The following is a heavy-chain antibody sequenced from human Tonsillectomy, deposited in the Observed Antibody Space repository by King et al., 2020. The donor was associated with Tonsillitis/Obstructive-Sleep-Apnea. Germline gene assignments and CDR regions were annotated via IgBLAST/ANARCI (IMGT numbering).Heavy chain of an antibody. CDR1: GYTFTNYW. Sequence: EEQLVQSGAEVREPGESLKISCKASGYTFTNYWIGWVRQMPGTGLEWLGIIYPGNSDTTYSTSFQCQVTISADRSISTAYLQWGRLKASDTAIYYWARLGAQGAFVNNWFDPWGQGTLVTVSS. CDR3: ARLGAQGAFVNNWFDP. D-gene: IGHD3-16*01. V-gene: IGHV5-51*01. J-gene: IGHJ5*02. CDR2: IYPGNSDT.